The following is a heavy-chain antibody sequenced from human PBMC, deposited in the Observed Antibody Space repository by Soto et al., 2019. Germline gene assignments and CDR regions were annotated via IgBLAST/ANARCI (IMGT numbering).Heavy chain of an antibody. J-gene: IGHJ5*02. D-gene: IGHD2-2*01. CDR2: IYYSGST. CDR3: ARTATEVVPAAMENWFDP. CDR1: GGSISSGDYY. Sequence: QVQLQASGPGLVKPSQTLSLTCTVSGGSISSGDYYWSWIRQPPGKGLEWIWYIYYSGSTYYNPSLKSRVTISGDTAKNQFSLKLSSVTAADTAVYYCARTATEVVPAAMENWFDPWGQGTLVTVSS. V-gene: IGHV4-30-4*01.